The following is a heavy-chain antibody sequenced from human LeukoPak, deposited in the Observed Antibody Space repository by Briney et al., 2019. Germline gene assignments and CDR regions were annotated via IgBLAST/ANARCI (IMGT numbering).Heavy chain of an antibody. J-gene: IGHJ4*02. Sequence: SETLSLTCTVSGGSISSYYWSWIRQPPGKGLEWIGHIYYSGNTNYDPSLKSRVTISIDTSKNQFSLRLSSVTAADTAVYYCARGAAGYSYGWGQGTLVTVSS. CDR1: GGSISSYY. CDR3: ARGAAGYSYG. V-gene: IGHV4-59*01. CDR2: IYYSGNT. D-gene: IGHD5-18*01.